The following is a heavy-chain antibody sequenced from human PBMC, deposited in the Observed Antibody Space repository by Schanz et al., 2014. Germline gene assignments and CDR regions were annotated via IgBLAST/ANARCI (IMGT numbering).Heavy chain of an antibody. V-gene: IGHV1-18*01. CDR1: GYTFTDYG. D-gene: IGHD3-16*01. CDR3: VRVPSRDVSFDL. CDR2: IRPDNGHT. J-gene: IGHJ2*01. Sequence: QAQLMQSGPELKRPGASVKVSCKASGYTFTDYGLSWVRQAPGQGLEWLGWIRPDNGHTTYSQKVRDRVIFTTDTSANTAYMELRSLRSDDTAHYYCVRVPSRDVSFDLWGRGTLVTVSS.